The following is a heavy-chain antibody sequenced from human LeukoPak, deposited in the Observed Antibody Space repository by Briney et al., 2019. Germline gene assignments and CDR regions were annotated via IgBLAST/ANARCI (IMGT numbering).Heavy chain of an antibody. D-gene: IGHD3-10*01. V-gene: IGHV1-69*05. CDR1: GGTFSSYA. CDR3: ARGRHRFGDLDY. J-gene: IGHJ4*02. CDR2: IIPIFGTA. Sequence: ASVKVSCKASGGTFSSYAISWVRQAPGQGLEWMGGIIPIFGTANYAQKFQGRVTTTRNTSISTAYMELSSLRSEDTAVYYCARGRHRFGDLDYWGQGTLVTVSS.